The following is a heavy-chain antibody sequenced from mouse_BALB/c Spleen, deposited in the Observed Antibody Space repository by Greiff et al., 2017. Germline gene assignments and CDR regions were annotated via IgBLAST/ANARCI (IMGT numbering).Heavy chain of an antibody. CDR1: GFNIKDTY. J-gene: IGHJ3*01. V-gene: IGHV14-3*02. CDR2: IDPANGNT. CDR3: AKVAWFAY. Sequence: EVQLQQSGAELVKPGASVKLSCTASGFNIKDTYMHWVKQRPEQGLEWIGRIDPANGNTKYDPKFQGKATITADTSSNTAYLQLSSLTSEDTAVYYCAKVAWFAYWGQGTLVTVSA.